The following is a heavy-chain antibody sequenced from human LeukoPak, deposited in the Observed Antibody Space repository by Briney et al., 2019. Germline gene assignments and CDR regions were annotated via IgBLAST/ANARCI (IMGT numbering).Heavy chain of an antibody. Sequence: SETLSLTCTVSGGSISSGGYYWSWIRQHPGKGLEWIGYIYYSGSTYYNPSLKSRVTISVDTSKNQFSLKLSSVTAADTAVYYCARDGSGYDRYWYFDLWGRGTLVTVSP. J-gene: IGHJ2*01. CDR1: GGSISSGGYY. CDR3: ARDGSGYDRYWYFDL. V-gene: IGHV4-31*03. D-gene: IGHD5-12*01. CDR2: IYYSGST.